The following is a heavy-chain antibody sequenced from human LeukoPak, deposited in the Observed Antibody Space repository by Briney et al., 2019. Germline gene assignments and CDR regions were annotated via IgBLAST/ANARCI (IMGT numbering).Heavy chain of an antibody. J-gene: IGHJ3*02. V-gene: IGHV3-49*03. CDR3: TRDLNGDYVFAFDI. Sequence: GRSLRLSCTASGFTFGDYAMSWFRQAPGKGLEWVGFIRSKAYGGTTEYAASVQGRFTISRDDSKSIAYLQMNSLQTADTALYYCTRDLNGDYVFAFDIWGQGTMVTVSS. D-gene: IGHD4-17*01. CDR1: GFTFGDYA. CDR2: IRSKAYGGTT.